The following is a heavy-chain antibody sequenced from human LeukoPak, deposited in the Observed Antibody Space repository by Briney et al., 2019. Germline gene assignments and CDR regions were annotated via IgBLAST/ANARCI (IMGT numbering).Heavy chain of an antibody. CDR1: GYTFSGFY. D-gene: IGHD3-9*01. Sequence: ASVKVSCTASGYTFSGFYMHWVRQAPGHGLEWMGWINPNSGGTNYAQTFQGRVTVTSDTTMSTAYMELTTLTSATTPICYCVRSKYDVLTGSPDYWGQGTLVTVSS. V-gene: IGHV1-2*02. J-gene: IGHJ4*02. CDR2: INPNSGGT. CDR3: VRSKYDVLTGSPDY.